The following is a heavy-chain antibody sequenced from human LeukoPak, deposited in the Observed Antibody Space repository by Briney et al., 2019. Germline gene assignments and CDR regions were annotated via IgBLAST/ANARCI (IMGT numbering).Heavy chain of an antibody. V-gene: IGHV4-61*02. CDR3: ARDLGYCSSTSCSDRGPLDY. CDR1: GGSISSGSYY. D-gene: IGHD2-2*01. Sequence: SQTLSLTCTVSGGSISSGSYYWSWIRQPAGKGLEWIGRIYTSGSTNYNPSLKSRVTISVDMSKNQFSLKLSSVTAADTAVYYCARDLGYCSSTSCSDRGPLDYWGQGTLVTVSS. CDR2: IYTSGST. J-gene: IGHJ4*02.